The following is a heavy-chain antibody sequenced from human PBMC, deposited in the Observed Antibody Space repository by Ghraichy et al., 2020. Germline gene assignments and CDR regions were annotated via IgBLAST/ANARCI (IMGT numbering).Heavy chain of an antibody. Sequence: LSLTCAASGFTFSSYWMHWVRQAPGKGLVWVSRINSDGSITSYADSVKGRFTISRDNARNTLYLQINSLRAEDTSVYYCAAGMGLYWGQGTLVTVSS. V-gene: IGHV3-74*01. D-gene: IGHD1-26*01. CDR2: INSDGSIT. CDR1: GFTFSSYW. CDR3: AAGMGLY. J-gene: IGHJ4*02.